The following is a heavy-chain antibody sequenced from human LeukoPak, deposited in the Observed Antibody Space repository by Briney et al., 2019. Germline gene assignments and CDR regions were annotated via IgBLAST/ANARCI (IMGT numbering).Heavy chain of an antibody. CDR2: INPNSGGT. V-gene: IGHV1-2*02. CDR1: GYTFTNYA. J-gene: IGHJ3*02. Sequence: ASVKVSCKASGYTFTNYAMHWVRQAPGQRLEWMGWINPNSGGTKYAQKFQDKVTMTRDTSISTAYMELSRLRSDDTAIYYCARVDAFVFDIWGHGTMVTVSS. CDR3: ARVDAFVFDI. D-gene: IGHD3/OR15-3a*01.